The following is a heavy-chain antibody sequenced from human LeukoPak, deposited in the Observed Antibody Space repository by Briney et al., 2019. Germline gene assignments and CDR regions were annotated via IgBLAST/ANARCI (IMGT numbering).Heavy chain of an antibody. CDR1: GGSVNSGSHY. J-gene: IGHJ4*02. CDR3: ARDPGYSGIDY. CDR2: IYYSGST. D-gene: IGHD5-12*01. Sequence: SETLSLTCTVSGGSVNSGSHYWCWIRQPPGKGLEWIGYIYYSGSTNYSPSLKSRVTISVDTSKNQFSLNLNSVTAADTAVYYCARDPGYSGIDYWGQGALVTVSS. V-gene: IGHV4-61*01.